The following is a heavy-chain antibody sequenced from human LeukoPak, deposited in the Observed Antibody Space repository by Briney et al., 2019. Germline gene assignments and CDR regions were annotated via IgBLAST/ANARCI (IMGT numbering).Heavy chain of an antibody. Sequence: PGGSLRLFCAATGFTLSGHSMNWVRQAPGKGLDWVSSISPTSAYIYYQDSVKGRFTISRDNAKNSLYLQMNSLRAEDTAVYYCARGEVTPGVEYFQHWGQGTLVTVSS. V-gene: IGHV3-21*04. CDR3: ARGEVTPGVEYFQH. CDR1: GFTLSGHS. J-gene: IGHJ1*01. D-gene: IGHD2-21*02. CDR2: ISPTSAYI.